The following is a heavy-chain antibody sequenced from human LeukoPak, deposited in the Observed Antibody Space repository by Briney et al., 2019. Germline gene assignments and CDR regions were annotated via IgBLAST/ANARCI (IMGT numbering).Heavy chain of an antibody. D-gene: IGHD6-6*01. CDR3: PTARYYFDY. CDR2: IFHSGNT. Sequence: SETLSLTCAICGGSFSGYYWSWIRQPPGKGLEWSGEIFHSGNTNYNPSLKSRVTISLDTSKNQFYLKLNSVTAADTAVYYCPTARYYFDYWGQGALVTVSS. V-gene: IGHV4-34*12. CDR1: GGSFSGYY. J-gene: IGHJ4*02.